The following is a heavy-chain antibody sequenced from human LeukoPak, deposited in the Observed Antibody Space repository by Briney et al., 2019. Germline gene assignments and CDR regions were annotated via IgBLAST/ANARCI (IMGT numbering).Heavy chain of an antibody. CDR1: GGSLSSYY. V-gene: IGHV4-59*01. CDR2: IYYSGST. D-gene: IGHD6-6*01. J-gene: IGHJ4*02. Sequence: SETLSLTCTVSGGSLSSYYWSWIRQPPGKGLEWIGYIYYSGSTNYNPAPKSRVTISVDTSKNQFSLKLSSVTAADTAVYYCARDRPSSSDSFDYWGQGTLVTVSS. CDR3: ARDRPSSSDSFDY.